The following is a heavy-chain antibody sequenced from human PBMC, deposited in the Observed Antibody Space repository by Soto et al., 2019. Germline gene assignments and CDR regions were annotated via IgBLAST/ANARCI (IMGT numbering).Heavy chain of an antibody. Sequence: ASVKVSCKASGYTFTGYYMHWVRQAPGQGLEWMGWINPNSGGTNYAQKFQGRVTMTRDTSTSTVYMELSSLRSEDTAVYYCARYCGGDCSTDAFDIWGQGTMVTVSS. CDR1: GYTFTGYY. CDR3: ARYCGGDCSTDAFDI. V-gene: IGHV1-2*02. D-gene: IGHD2-21*02. CDR2: INPNSGGT. J-gene: IGHJ3*02.